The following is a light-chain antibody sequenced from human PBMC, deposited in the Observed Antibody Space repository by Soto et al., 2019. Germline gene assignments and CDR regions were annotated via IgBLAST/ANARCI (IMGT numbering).Light chain of an antibody. J-gene: IGKJ1*01. V-gene: IGKV1-5*03. CDR2: KAS. CDR1: QSISSW. Sequence: DIQMTHSPSTLSASVLYIVTITFRSSQSISSWLAWYQQKPGKAPKLLIYKASSLESGVPSRFSGSGSGTEFTLTISSLQPDDFATYYCKQYNSWWTFGQGTKVDIK. CDR3: KQYNSWWT.